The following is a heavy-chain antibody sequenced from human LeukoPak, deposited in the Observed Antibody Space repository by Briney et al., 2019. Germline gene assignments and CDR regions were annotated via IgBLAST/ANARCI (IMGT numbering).Heavy chain of an antibody. D-gene: IGHD1-1*01. CDR3: AKAPTYYYYGMDV. CDR2: ISGSGGST. CDR1: GYTFSSYA. J-gene: IGHJ6*02. V-gene: IGHV3-23*01. Sequence: GGSLRLSCAASGYTFSSYAMSWVRQAPGKGLEWVSAISGSGGSTYYADSVKGRFTISRDNSKNTLYLQMNSLRAEDTAVYYYAKAPTYYYYGMDVWGQGTTVTVPS.